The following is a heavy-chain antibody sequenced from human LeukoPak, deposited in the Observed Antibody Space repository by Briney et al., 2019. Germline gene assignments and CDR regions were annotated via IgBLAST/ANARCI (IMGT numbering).Heavy chain of an antibody. CDR3: ARSQEQWLVPVFFDY. CDR1: GYTFTNYY. Sequence: GASVKVSCKASGYTFTNYYIHWVRQAPGQGLEWTGIINPSGGSTSYAQKFQGRVTMTRDTSTSTVYMELSSLRSEDTAVYYCARSQEQWLVPVFFDYWGQGTLVTVSS. J-gene: IGHJ4*02. V-gene: IGHV1-46*01. CDR2: INPSGGST. D-gene: IGHD6-19*01.